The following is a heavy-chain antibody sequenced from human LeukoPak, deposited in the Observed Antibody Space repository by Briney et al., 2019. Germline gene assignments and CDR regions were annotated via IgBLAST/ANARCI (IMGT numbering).Heavy chain of an antibody. D-gene: IGHD3-22*01. V-gene: IGHV3-30*03. CDR1: GFSFTTFE. CDR2: TSHDGSQT. J-gene: IGHJ4*02. CDR3: AGGDYYDKSGYHLY. Sequence: GRSLRPSCAASGFSFTTFEMHSVRQAPGKGPEWVAATSHDGSQTYYGNPVKGRFTISRDNSKNTLYLQMNSLRDEDTAVYYCAGGDYYDKSGYHLYWGQGTLVTVSS.